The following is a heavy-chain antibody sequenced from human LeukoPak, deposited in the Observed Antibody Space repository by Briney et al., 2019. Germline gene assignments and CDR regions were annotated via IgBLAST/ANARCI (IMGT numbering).Heavy chain of an antibody. CDR2: ISSSGSNT. CDR3: AKDGHYDSSGFTLQY. CDR1: GFTFSNYA. Sequence: GGSLRLSCAASGFTFSNYAITWVRQAPGKGLEWVSTISSSGSNTYYADSVKGRFTISRDNSKNTLYLQMNSLRAEDTAVYYCAKDGHYDSSGFTLQYWGQGTLVTVSS. D-gene: IGHD3-22*01. J-gene: IGHJ1*01. V-gene: IGHV3-23*01.